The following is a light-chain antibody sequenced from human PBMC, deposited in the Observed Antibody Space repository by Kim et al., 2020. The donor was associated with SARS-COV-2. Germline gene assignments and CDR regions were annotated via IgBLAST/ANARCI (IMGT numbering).Light chain of an antibody. Sequence: ASVGDRVTITCRASRSIGGLLAWYQQKPGKAPKLLIYEASTLKSGVPSRFSGSGSETVFTLTTSSLQPDDFATYYCQQYRSYPWTFGQGTKVDIK. V-gene: IGKV1-5*03. J-gene: IGKJ1*01. CDR1: RSIGGL. CDR3: QQYRSYPWT. CDR2: EAS.